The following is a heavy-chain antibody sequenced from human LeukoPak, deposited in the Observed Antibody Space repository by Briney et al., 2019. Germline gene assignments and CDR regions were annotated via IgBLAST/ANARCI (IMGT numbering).Heavy chain of an antibody. V-gene: IGHV3-74*01. Sequence: PGGSLRLSCAASGFTFTTYWMHWVRQAPGKGLVWVSHINSDGSITSYADSVKGRFTISRDNAKNTLYLQMNSLRAEDTAVYCCAREVYYWGQGTLVTVSS. CDR1: GFTFTTYW. J-gene: IGHJ4*02. CDR2: INSDGSIT. CDR3: AREVYY.